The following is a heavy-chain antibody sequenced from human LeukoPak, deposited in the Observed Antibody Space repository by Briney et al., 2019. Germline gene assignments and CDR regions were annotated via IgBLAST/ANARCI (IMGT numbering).Heavy chain of an antibody. J-gene: IGHJ3*01. D-gene: IGHD5-12*01. Sequence: SETLSLTCTVSGYSISSGYYWGWIRQPPGKGLEWIGSIYHSGSTYYNPSLKSRGTISVDTSKNQFSLKLRSVTAADTAVYYCVRDGRGYDHDAFHFWGQGTMVTVSS. CDR1: GYSISSGYY. CDR3: VRDGRGYDHDAFHF. CDR2: IYHSGST. V-gene: IGHV4-38-2*02.